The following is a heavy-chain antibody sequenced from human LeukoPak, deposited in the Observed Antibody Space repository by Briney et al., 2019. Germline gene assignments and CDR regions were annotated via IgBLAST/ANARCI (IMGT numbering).Heavy chain of an antibody. CDR1: GGTFSSYA. CDR2: IIPILGIA. Sequence: AVKLSCKASGGTFSSYAISWVRQAPGQGLEWMGRIIPILGIANYAQKLQGRVTSTADKSTSTAYMDLSSLRSEDTAVYYCAREIVVVPAALFGLFDYGGQATSATVSS. CDR3: AREIVVVPAALFGLFDY. J-gene: IGHJ4*02. D-gene: IGHD2-2*01. V-gene: IGHV1-69*04.